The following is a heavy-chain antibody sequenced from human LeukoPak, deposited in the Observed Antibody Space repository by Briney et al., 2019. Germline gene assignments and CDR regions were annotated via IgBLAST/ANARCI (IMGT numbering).Heavy chain of an antibody. D-gene: IGHD1-1*01. Sequence: PGGSLRLSCAASGFIFSNYWMSWVRQAPGKGLEWVANIKEDGSEKHYVDSAKGRFTISRDNAKNSLYLRMNSLRAEDTAVYYCARPGQRDAFDIWGQGTMVTVSS. J-gene: IGHJ3*02. CDR2: IKEDGSEK. CDR1: GFIFSNYW. CDR3: ARPGQRDAFDI. V-gene: IGHV3-7*01.